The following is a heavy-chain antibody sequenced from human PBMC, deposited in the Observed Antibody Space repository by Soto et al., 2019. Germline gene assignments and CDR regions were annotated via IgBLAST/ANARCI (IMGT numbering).Heavy chain of an antibody. Sequence: ASVKVSCKASGYTFTGYYMHWVRQAPGQGLEWMGWINPNSGGTNYAQKFQGWVTMTRDTSISTAYMELSRLRSDDTAVYYCAISSNSIPPHEIYFDSLRHATPVNV. D-gene: IGHD2-2*02. CDR2: INPNSGGT. V-gene: IGHV1-2*04. CDR1: GYTFTGYY. J-gene: IGHJ4*01. CDR3: AISSNSIPPHEIYFDS.